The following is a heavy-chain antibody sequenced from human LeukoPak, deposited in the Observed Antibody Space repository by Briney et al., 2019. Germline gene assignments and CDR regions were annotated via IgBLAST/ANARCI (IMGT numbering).Heavy chain of an antibody. D-gene: IGHD3-3*01. CDR2: IIPIFGTA. Sequence: ASVKVSCKASGGTFSSYAISWVRQAPGQGLEWMGGIIPIFGTANYAQKFQGRVTITTDESTSTAYMELSSLRSEDTAVYYCASECITTFGGYYYMDVWGKGTTVTVSS. V-gene: IGHV1-69*05. J-gene: IGHJ6*03. CDR3: ASECITTFGGYYYMDV. CDR1: GGTFSSYA.